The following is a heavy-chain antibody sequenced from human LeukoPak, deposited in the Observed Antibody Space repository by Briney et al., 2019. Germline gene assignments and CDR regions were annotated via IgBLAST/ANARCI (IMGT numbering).Heavy chain of an antibody. J-gene: IGHJ3*02. CDR1: GGTFSSYA. Sequence: VASVRVSCKASGGTFSSYAISWVRQAPGQGLEWMGRIIPILGIANYAQKFQGRVTITADKSTSTAYMELSSLRSEDTAVYYCARDRGPGITMVRGVIKPDAFDIWGQGTMVTVSS. CDR2: IIPILGIA. V-gene: IGHV1-69*04. D-gene: IGHD3-10*01. CDR3: ARDRGPGITMVRGVIKPDAFDI.